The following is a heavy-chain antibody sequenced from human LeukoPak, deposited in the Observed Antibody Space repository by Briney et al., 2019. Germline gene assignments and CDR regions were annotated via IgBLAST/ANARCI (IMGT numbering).Heavy chain of an antibody. J-gene: IGHJ4*02. CDR3: ARDADIVVVVAATAFDY. CDR1: GFTFSSYW. Sequence: GGSLRLSCAASGFTFSSYWMSWVRQAPGKGLEWVSYISSSSSTIYYADSVKGRFTISRDNAKNSLYLQMNSLRDEDTAVYYCARDADIVVVVAATAFDYWGQGTLVTVSS. CDR2: ISSSSSTI. D-gene: IGHD2-15*01. V-gene: IGHV3-48*02.